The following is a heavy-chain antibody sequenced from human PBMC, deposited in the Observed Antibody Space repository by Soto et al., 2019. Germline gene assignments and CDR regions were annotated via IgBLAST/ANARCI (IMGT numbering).Heavy chain of an antibody. CDR3: ATTFGYNSGWYRFDY. J-gene: IGHJ4*02. CDR2: IYSSGTT. CDR1: GGSISSGDYY. Sequence: SETLSLTCTVSGGSISSGDYYWSWIRQPPGKGLEWIGYIYSSGTTYYNPSLKSRVTISVDTSKNQFSLKLTSVTAADTAVYYCATTFGYNSGWYRFDYWGQGTLVTVSS. D-gene: IGHD6-19*01. V-gene: IGHV4-30-4*01.